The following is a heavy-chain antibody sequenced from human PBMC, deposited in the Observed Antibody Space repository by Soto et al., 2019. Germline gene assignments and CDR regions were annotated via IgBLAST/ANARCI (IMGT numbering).Heavy chain of an antibody. J-gene: IGHJ4*02. Sequence: GSLRLSCAASGFTFSSYAMSWVRQAPGKGLEWVSAISGSGGSTYYADSVKGRFTISRDNSKNTLYLQMNSLRAEDTALYYCVKNPTTVTTRSYYFDYWGQGTLVTVSS. V-gene: IGHV3-23*01. D-gene: IGHD4-17*01. CDR1: GFTFSSYA. CDR2: ISGSGGST. CDR3: VKNPTTVTTRSYYFDY.